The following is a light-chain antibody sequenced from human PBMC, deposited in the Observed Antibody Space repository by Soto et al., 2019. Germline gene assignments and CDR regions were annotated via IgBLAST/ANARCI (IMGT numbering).Light chain of an antibody. J-gene: IGKJ4*01. Sequence: DIQMTQFPSSVSASVGDRVTITCRASQPLGAWLAWYQQKPGKAPKLLIYATSTLETGVPSRFSGSGPGTQFTLTISSLQPEDFATYYCQQADISQLTFGGGTRVEIK. CDR2: ATS. CDR1: QPLGAW. V-gene: IGKV1-12*01. CDR3: QQADISQLT.